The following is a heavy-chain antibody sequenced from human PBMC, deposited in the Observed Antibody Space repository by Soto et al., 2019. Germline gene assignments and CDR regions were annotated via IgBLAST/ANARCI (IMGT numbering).Heavy chain of an antibody. CDR2: IYYRGST. CDR1: GGSISDYS. CDR3: ARGSNSNFDGLVV. D-gene: IGHD2-2*01. J-gene: IGHJ4*02. V-gene: IGHV4-59*01. Sequence: SETLSLTCTISGGSISDYSWNWIRQPPGRGLEWIGYIYYRGSTNYNPPLWSRVTIAADTPKNQLSQKMSSVTAADTALYYFARGSNSNFDGLVVWGQGTLVTVSS.